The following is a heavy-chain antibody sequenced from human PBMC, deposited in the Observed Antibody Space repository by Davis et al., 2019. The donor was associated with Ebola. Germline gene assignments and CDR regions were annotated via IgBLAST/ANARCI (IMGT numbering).Heavy chain of an antibody. CDR1: GGSISSYY. Sequence: PSETLSLTCTVSGGSISSYYWSWIRQPPGKGLEWIGYIYYSGSTNYNPSLKSRVTISVDTSKNQFSLKLSSVTAADTAVYYCARGWEDIAAAGYAFDIWGQGTMVTVSS. CDR3: ARGWEDIAAAGYAFDI. J-gene: IGHJ3*02. V-gene: IGHV4-59*01. CDR2: IYYSGST. D-gene: IGHD6-13*01.